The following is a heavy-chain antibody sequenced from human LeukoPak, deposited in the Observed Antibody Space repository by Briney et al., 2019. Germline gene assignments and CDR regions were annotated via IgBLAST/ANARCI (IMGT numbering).Heavy chain of an antibody. CDR2: ISAYHGYT. J-gene: IGHJ3*02. D-gene: IGHD6-19*01. CDR1: GYTFTKFG. Sequence: GASVKVSCKASGYTFTKFGVSWARQAPGQGLEWMGWISAYHGYTNYAQILQGRVTMTTDTSTSTAYMELRSLRSDDTAVYFCARAGGWARGDYKADAFDMWGQGTMVTVSS. V-gene: IGHV1-18*01. CDR3: ARAGGWARGDYKADAFDM.